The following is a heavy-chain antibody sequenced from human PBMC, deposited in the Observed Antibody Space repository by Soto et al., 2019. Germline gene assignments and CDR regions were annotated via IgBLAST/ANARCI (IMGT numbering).Heavy chain of an antibody. V-gene: IGHV4-31*03. Sequence: SETLSLTCTVSGGSISSGGYYWSWIRQHPGKGLEWIGYIYYSGSTYYNPSLKSRVTISVDTSKILFSLKLSSVTAADTAVYYCARGQDYYGSGSPWQIYDYWGQGTLVTVSS. J-gene: IGHJ4*02. CDR1: GGSISSGGYY. D-gene: IGHD3-10*01. CDR2: IYYSGST. CDR3: ARGQDYYGSGSPWQIYDY.